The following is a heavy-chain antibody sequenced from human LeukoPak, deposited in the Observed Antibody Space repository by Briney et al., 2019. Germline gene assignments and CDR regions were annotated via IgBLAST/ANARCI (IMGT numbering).Heavy chain of an antibody. D-gene: IGHD1-26*01. J-gene: IGHJ4*02. Sequence: SETLSLTCTVSGGSISSSSYYWGWIRQPPGKGLEWIGYIYYSGSTNYNPSLKSRVTISVDTSKNQFSLKLSSVTAADTAVYYCARGRWELLPFDYWGQGTLVTVSS. CDR1: GGSISSSSYY. CDR2: IYYSGST. CDR3: ARGRWELLPFDY. V-gene: IGHV4-61*05.